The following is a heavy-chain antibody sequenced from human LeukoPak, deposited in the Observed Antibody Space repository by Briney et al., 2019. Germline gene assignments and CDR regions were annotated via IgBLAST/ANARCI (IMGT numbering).Heavy chain of an antibody. D-gene: IGHD6-6*01. CDR1: GFTFSNYA. V-gene: IGHV3-64*01. J-gene: IGHJ4*02. CDR3: ASAWGSSSSGSFDY. CDR2: ISSIEGRI. Sequence: PGGSLRLSCAASGFTFSNYAIHWVRQAPGKGLECVSAISSIEGRIYYANSVKGRFTISRDNSKNMVFLQMGSLRAEDMAVYYCASAWGSSSSGSFDYWGQGTLVTVSS.